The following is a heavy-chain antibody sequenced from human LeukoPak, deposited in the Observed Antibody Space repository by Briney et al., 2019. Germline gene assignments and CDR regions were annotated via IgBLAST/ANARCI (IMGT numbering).Heavy chain of an antibody. CDR1: GGSIGTYY. CDR2: INTSGNT. Sequence: SETLSLTCSVSGGSIGTYYWSWIRQPAGKGLEWIGRINTSGNTNYNPSLKSRVPMSVDTSKNQFSLRLSSVTAADTAIYFCARESVGATPNWFDSWGQGTLVTVSS. J-gene: IGHJ5*01. D-gene: IGHD1-26*01. CDR3: ARESVGATPNWFDS. V-gene: IGHV4-4*07.